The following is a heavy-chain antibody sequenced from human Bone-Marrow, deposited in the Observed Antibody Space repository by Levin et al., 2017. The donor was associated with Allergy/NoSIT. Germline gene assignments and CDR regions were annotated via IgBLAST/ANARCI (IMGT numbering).Heavy chain of an antibody. D-gene: IGHD4-17*01. V-gene: IGHV4-4*02. Sequence: SETLSLTCAVSGGSISSSNWWSWVRQPPGKGLEWIGEIYHSGSTNYNPSLKSRVTISVDKSKNQFSLKLSSVTAADTAVYYCARGSHYGDNDAFDIWGQGTMVTVSS. J-gene: IGHJ3*02. CDR2: IYHSGST. CDR3: ARGSHYGDNDAFDI. CDR1: GGSISSSNW.